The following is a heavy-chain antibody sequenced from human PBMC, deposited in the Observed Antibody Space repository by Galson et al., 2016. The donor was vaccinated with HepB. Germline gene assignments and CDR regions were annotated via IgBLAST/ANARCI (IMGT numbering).Heavy chain of an antibody. CDR1: GDSIISDSYHY. D-gene: IGHD3-16*01. Sequence: TLSLTCTVSGDSIISDSYHYWSWLRQPVGQGLEWVGLIYTTGSTNYNPSLKSRVTISSDTSKNQFSLELRSVTAADTAIYYCARELGSWGQGTLVTVPS. J-gene: IGHJ5*02. CDR2: IYTTGST. V-gene: IGHV4-61*02. CDR3: ARELGS.